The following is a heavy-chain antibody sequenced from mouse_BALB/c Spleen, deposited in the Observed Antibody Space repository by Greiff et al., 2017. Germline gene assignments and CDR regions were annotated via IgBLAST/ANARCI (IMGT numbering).Heavy chain of an antibody. CDR1: GYTFSSYW. D-gene: IGHD2-4*01. CDR2: ILPGSGST. V-gene: IGHV1-9*01. Sequence: QVQLQQSGAELMKPGASVKISCKATGYTFSSYWIEWVKQRPGHGLEWIGEILPGSGSTNYNEKFKGKATFTADTSSNTAYMQLSSLTSEDYAVYYCARAMINPDAMDYWGQGTSVTVSS. CDR3: ARAMINPDAMDY. J-gene: IGHJ4*01.